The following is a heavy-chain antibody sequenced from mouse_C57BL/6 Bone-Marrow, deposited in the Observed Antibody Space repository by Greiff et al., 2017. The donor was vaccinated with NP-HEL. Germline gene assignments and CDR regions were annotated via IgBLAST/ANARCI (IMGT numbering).Heavy chain of an antibody. CDR1: GYTFTSYG. J-gene: IGHJ1*03. CDR3: ARERVMVTTGLYWYFDV. V-gene: IGHV1-58*01. Sequence: EVQRVESGAELVRPGSSVKMSCKTSGYTFTSYGINWVKQRPGQGLEWIGYIYIGNGYTEYNEKFKGKATLTSDTSSSTAYMQLSSLTSEDSAIYFCARERVMVTTGLYWYFDVWGTGTTVTVSS. CDR2: IYIGNGYT. D-gene: IGHD2-2*01.